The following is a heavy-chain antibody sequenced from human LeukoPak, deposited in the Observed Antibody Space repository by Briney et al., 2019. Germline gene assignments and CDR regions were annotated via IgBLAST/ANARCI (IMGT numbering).Heavy chain of an antibody. Sequence: GGSLRLSCAASGFTFSGSALHWVRQASGKGLEWVGRIRSTANGYATAYAASVKGRFTISRDDSKNTAYLQMDSLKTEDTAVYYCAKSIQWLVRWFDYWGQGTLVTVSS. CDR1: GFTFSGSA. D-gene: IGHD6-19*01. J-gene: IGHJ4*02. CDR2: IRSTANGYAT. V-gene: IGHV3-73*01. CDR3: AKSIQWLVRWFDY.